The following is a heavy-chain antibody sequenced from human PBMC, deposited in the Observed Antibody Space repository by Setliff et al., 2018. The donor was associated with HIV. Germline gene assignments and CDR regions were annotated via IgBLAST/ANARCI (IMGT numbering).Heavy chain of an antibody. J-gene: IGHJ4*02. CDR2: ISGSGGRT. V-gene: IGHV3-23*01. CDR3: AKGADPGTSGHYAPYYFDC. Sequence: PGGSLRLSCAASGFTFSRYDMSWVRQAPGKGLEWVSVISGSGGRTKYADSAQGRFTISRDNSKNTLYLQMNSLRAEDTAVYYCAKGADPGTSGHYAPYYFDCWGQGTLVTVSS. CDR1: GFTFSRYD. D-gene: IGHD3-22*01.